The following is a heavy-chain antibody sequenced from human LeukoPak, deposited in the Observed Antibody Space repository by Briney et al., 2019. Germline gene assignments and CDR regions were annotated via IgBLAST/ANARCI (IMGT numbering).Heavy chain of an antibody. V-gene: IGHV4-4*07. CDR1: GDSISSYY. Sequence: SETLSLTCTVSGDSISSYYWSWVRQPAGKGLEWIGRIFTSGSTSYNPSLKSRVTMSVDTSKNQFSLKLNSVTAADMAVYYCARTYYNWFDPWGQGTLVTVSS. CDR3: ARTYYNWFDP. J-gene: IGHJ5*02. CDR2: IFTSGST.